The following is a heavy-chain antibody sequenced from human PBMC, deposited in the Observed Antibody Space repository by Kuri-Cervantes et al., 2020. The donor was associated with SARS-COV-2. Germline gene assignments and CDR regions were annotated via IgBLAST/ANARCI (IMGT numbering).Heavy chain of an antibody. CDR1: GYTFSNYA. D-gene: IGHD2-8*01. CDR3: GRGYCSNGVCLDS. CDR2: VDTNTFIA. Sequence: ASVKVSCKASGYTFSNYAMNWVRQAPGQGLEWLGWVDTNTFIATYAQGFTGRFVFSLDTSVSTAYLQISSLKAEDTAVYYCGRGYCSNGVCLDSWGHGTRVTVSS. J-gene: IGHJ5*01. V-gene: IGHV7-4-1*02.